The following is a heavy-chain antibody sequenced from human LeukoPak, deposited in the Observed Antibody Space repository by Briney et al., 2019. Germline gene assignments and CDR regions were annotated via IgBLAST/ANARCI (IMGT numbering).Heavy chain of an antibody. J-gene: IGHJ6*02. D-gene: IGHD3-10*01. CDR2: IYNRGST. CDR1: GGSIRSHY. Sequence: SETLSLTCTVSGGSIRSHYWSWIRQPPGKGLEWIGYIYNRGSTNYNPSLKSRVTMSVDTSKNQFSLKLTSVTAADTAVYYCAGSPLLSYGLDVWGQGTAVTVSS. CDR3: AGSPLLSYGLDV. V-gene: IGHV4-59*11.